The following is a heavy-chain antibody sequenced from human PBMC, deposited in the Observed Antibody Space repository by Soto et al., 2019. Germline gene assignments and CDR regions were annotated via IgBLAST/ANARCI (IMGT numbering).Heavy chain of an antibody. CDR1: GGSLSGATYS. CDR2: XFXXGXX. CDR3: ARSREFDY. J-gene: IGHJ4*02. V-gene: IGHV4-30-2*01. Sequence: PSETLSLTCGVSGGSLSGATYSWNWIRQPXGKXXXXFGYXFXXGXXXYNPSLKSRVTISIDVSKNKFSLSLRSLTAADTAVYYCARSREFDYWSQGTLVT.